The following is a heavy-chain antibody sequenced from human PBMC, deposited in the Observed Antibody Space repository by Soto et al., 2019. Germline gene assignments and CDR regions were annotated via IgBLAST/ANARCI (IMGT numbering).Heavy chain of an antibody. D-gene: IGHD5-18*01. CDR3: AKDGGGYNYGYVMLDKYYYGMDV. Sequence: GSLRLSCAASGFTFSTYAMHWVRQAPGKGLEWVAVISYDGTNKYYADSVRGRFTISRDNSKNTLFLQMNSLRAEDTAVYYCAKDGGGYNYGYVMLDKYYYGMDVWGQGTTVTVSS. J-gene: IGHJ6*02. CDR2: ISYDGTNK. CDR1: GFTFSTYA. V-gene: IGHV3-30-3*01.